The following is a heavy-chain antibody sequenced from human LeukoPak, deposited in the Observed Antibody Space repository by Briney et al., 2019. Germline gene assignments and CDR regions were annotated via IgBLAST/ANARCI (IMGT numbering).Heavy chain of an antibody. D-gene: IGHD1-26*01. V-gene: IGHV4-59*01. J-gene: IGHJ4*02. CDR3: ARGLHNSGSHTGTDY. CDR1: GGSISIYY. CDR2: IYYSGIT. Sequence: PSESLSLTCTVSGGSISIYYLTWIRQAPGKGLECVAYIYYSGITNYNPSLTSRVTISVDTSKNQFSLKLSSVTAADTAVYYCARGLHNSGSHTGTDYWGQGSLVTVSS.